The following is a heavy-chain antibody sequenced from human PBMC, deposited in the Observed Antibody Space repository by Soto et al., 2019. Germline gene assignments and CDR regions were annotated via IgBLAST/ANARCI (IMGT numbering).Heavy chain of an antibody. Sequence: QVQLVQSGAELKKPGSSVKVSCKVSGVSIKSSSITWVRQALGQGLEWMGGTIPLFGTSHYAQKFQGRVTITADESTSTVYMDLSSLRSEDTAVYYCTRSSGLTNWLDPWGQGTLITVSS. V-gene: IGHV1-69*12. D-gene: IGHD6-6*01. CDR1: GVSIKSSS. CDR2: TIPLFGTS. J-gene: IGHJ5*02. CDR3: TRSSGLTNWLDP.